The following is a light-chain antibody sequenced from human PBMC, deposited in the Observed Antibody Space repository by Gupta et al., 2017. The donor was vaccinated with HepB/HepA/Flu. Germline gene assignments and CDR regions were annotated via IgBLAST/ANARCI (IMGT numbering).Light chain of an antibody. CDR1: SSNIGNNY. V-gene: IGLV1-51*01. J-gene: IGLJ3*02. CDR2: DNN. CDR3: GTWDSSLSAGV. Sequence: QSVLTPPPSVSAAPGQKVTISCSGSSSNIGNNYVSWYQQLPGTAPKLVIYDNNKRPSGIADRFSGSKSGTSATLGITGLQTGDEADYYCGTWDSSLSAGVFGGGTKLTVL.